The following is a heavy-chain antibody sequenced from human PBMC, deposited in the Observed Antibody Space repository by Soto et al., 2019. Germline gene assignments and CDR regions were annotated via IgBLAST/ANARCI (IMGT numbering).Heavy chain of an antibody. D-gene: IGHD3-10*01. V-gene: IGHV3-30*03. Sequence: LRLSCAASGFTFSSYGMHWVRQAPGKGLEWVAVISYDGSNKYYADSVKGRFTISRDNSKNTLYLQMNSLRAEDTAVYYCATNPQESAYWGQGTLVTVSS. CDR1: GFTFSSYG. CDR3: ATNPQESAY. J-gene: IGHJ4*02. CDR2: ISYDGSNK.